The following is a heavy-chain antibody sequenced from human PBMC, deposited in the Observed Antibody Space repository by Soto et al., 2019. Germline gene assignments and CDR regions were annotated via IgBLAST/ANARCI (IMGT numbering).Heavy chain of an antibody. V-gene: IGHV4-34*01. CDR2: VNNSGTT. J-gene: IGHJ4*02. D-gene: IGHD2-2*01. CDR1: GGSFSGFY. Sequence: QVQLQQWGAGLLKPSETLSLTCAVYGGSFSGFYWTWIRQSPEKGLEWIGEVNNSGTTYYNPSLKTRVTISVHTPKNQFSLKMSSVTAADTAVYYCARGIGYCSSINCYSSRRLRFDSWGQGTLVTVSS. CDR3: ARGIGYCSSINCYSSRRLRFDS.